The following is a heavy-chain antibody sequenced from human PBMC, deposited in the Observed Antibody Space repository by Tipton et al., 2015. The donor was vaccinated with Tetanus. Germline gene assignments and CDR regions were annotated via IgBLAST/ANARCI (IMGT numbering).Heavy chain of an antibody. V-gene: IGHV3-23*01. CDR2: ISGSGDTT. Sequence: GSLRLSCAASGLSFSDYFMGWVRQAPGKGLVWVSSISGSGDTTYYADSVRGRFTVSRDNSKDTVYLDVRSLRDEDTAVYYCATDGLPRGFVMVEATTQKYFRHWGRGTLVTVSS. CDR1: GLSFSDYF. CDR3: ATDGLPRGFVMVEATTQKYFRH. J-gene: IGHJ1*01. D-gene: IGHD2-21*01.